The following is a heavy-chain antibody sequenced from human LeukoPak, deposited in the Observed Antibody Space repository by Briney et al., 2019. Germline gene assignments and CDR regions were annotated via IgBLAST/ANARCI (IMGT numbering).Heavy chain of an antibody. D-gene: IGHD2-15*01. CDR3: ARDSPGSATWACSGGSCYSEGNWFDP. CDR2: IKQDGSEK. Sequence: PGGSLRLSCAASGFTFSSYWMSWVRQAPGKGLEWVANIKQDGSEKYYVDSVKGRFTISRDNSKNTLYLQMNSLRAEDTAVYYCARDSPGSATWACSGGSCYSEGNWFDPWGQGTLVTVSS. J-gene: IGHJ5*02. V-gene: IGHV3-7*01. CDR1: GFTFSSYW.